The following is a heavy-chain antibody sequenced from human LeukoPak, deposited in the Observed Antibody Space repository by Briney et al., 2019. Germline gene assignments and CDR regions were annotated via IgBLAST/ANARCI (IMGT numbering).Heavy chain of an antibody. V-gene: IGHV3-23*01. CDR3: ATDQGAGPYYDFWSGYHL. D-gene: IGHD3-3*01. J-gene: IGHJ4*02. Sequence: GGSLRLSCAASGFTFSSHAMTWVRQAPGKGLGWVSVISGSGVTIYYADSVKGRFTISRDNAKNTLYLQMNSLRADDTAIYYCATDQGAGPYYDFWSGYHLWGQGTLVTVSS. CDR1: GFTFSSHA. CDR2: ISGSGVTI.